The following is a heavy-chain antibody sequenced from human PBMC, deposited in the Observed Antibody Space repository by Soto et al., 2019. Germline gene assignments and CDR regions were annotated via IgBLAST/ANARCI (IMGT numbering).Heavy chain of an antibody. J-gene: IGHJ6*02. CDR1: GFTFSSYA. V-gene: IGHV3-30-3*01. D-gene: IGHD6-13*01. CDR3: ARDHSSSWMDYYYYGMDV. Sequence: GGSLRLSCAASGFTFSSYAMHWVRQAPGKGLEWVAVISYDGSNKYYADSVKGRFTISRDNSKNTLYLQMNSLRAEGTAVYYCARDHSSSWMDYYYYGMDVWGQGTTVTVSS. CDR2: ISYDGSNK.